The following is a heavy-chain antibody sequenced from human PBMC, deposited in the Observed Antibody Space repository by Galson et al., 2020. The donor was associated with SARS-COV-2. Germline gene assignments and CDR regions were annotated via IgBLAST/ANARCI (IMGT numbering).Heavy chain of an antibody. CDR1: GFTFSSYA. CDR2: ISGSGGST. CDR3: AKTGAEEYQLLYVYYYYYMDV. D-gene: IGHD2-2*02. Sequence: GGSLRLSCAASGFTFSSYAMSWVRQAPGKGLEWVSAISGSGGSTYYADSVKGRFTISRDNSKNTLYLQMNSLRAEDTAVYYCAKTGAEEYQLLYVYYYYYMDVWGKGTTVTVSS. J-gene: IGHJ6*03. V-gene: IGHV3-23*01.